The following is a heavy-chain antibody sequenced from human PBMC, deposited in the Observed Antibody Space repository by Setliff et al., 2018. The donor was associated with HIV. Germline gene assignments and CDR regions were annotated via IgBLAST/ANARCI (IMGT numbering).Heavy chain of an antibody. CDR3: ARGYGSGSYYNKYYFDY. V-gene: IGHV3-30*03. CDR1: GFTFSSYG. Sequence: GGSLRLSCAASGFTFSSYGMHWVRQAPGKGLEWVAVISYDGSNKYYADSVKGRFTISRDNSKNTLYLQMNSLRAEDTAVYYCARGYGSGSYYNKYYFDYWGQGTLVTVSS. CDR2: ISYDGSNK. D-gene: IGHD3-10*01. J-gene: IGHJ4*02.